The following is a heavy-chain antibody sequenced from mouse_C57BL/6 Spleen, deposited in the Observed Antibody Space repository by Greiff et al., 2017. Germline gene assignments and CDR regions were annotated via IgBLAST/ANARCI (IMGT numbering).Heavy chain of an antibody. Sequence: EVQLQQSGPELVKPGASVKISCKASGYSFTDYNMNWVKQSNGKSLEWIGVINPNYGTTSYNQKFKGKATLTVEQSSSTAYMQLNSLTSEDSAGYYCARGGITTVVATDYFDDWGQGTTLTVSS. J-gene: IGHJ2*01. CDR1: GYSFTDYN. CDR3: ARGGITTVVATDYFDD. V-gene: IGHV1-39*01. D-gene: IGHD1-1*01. CDR2: INPNYGTT.